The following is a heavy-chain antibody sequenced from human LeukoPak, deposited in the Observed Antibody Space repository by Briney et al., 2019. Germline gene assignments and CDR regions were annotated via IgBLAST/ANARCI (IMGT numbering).Heavy chain of an antibody. Sequence: GGSLRLSCAASGFTFSSYGMHWVRQAPGKGLEWVAVISYDGSNKYYADSVKGRFTISRDNSKNTLYLQMNSLRAEDTAAYHCAKDDESGPFDYWGQGTLVTVSS. J-gene: IGHJ4*02. D-gene: IGHD1-26*01. CDR3: AKDDESGPFDY. CDR2: ISYDGSNK. V-gene: IGHV3-30*18. CDR1: GFTFSSYG.